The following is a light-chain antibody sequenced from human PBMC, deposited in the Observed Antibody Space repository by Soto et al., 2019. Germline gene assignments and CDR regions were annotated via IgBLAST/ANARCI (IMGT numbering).Light chain of an antibody. CDR1: QDISRS. CDR2: QAS. Sequence: DIQMTQSPSTLSASVGDRVTVTCRASQDISRSLAWYQQKPGQAPKLLMYQASNLEREVPSRFSGSGSGTEFTLTISSLQPDDFATYYCQQYSRYSPYTFGQGTQLEI. CDR3: QQYSRYSPYT. V-gene: IGKV1-5*03. J-gene: IGKJ2*01.